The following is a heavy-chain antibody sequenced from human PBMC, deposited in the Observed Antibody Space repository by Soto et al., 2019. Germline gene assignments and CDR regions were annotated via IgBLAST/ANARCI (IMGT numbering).Heavy chain of an antibody. Sequence: GGSLRLSCSASGFTFSSYAMHWVRQAPGKGLEYVSAISSNGGSTYYADSVKGRFTISRDNSKNTLYLQMSSLRAEDTAVYYCASASGYGDDSGNWFDPWGQGNLVTVSS. J-gene: IGHJ5*02. CDR2: ISSNGGST. CDR1: GFTFSSYA. D-gene: IGHD5-18*01. CDR3: ASASGYGDDSGNWFDP. V-gene: IGHV3-64D*08.